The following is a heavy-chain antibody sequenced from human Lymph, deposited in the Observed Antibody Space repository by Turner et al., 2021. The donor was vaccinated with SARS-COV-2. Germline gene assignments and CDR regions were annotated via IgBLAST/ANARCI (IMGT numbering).Heavy chain of an antibody. Sequence: QVQLQESGPRLVKPLENLSLTCTVSGGHMNHNHCSWIRQPPGKRLEWIGFIFYRGSTSYNPSLKSRFTISVDTSENQFSLKLTSVTAADTAIYYCARQTVNSWVDPWGQGTLVTVSS. CDR3: ARQTVNSWVDP. J-gene: IGHJ5*02. CDR1: GGHMNHNH. D-gene: IGHD2-21*02. V-gene: IGHV4-59*01. CDR2: IFYRGST.